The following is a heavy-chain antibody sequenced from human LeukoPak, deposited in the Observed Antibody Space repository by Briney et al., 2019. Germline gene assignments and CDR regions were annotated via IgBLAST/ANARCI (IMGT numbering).Heavy chain of an antibody. V-gene: IGHV3-7*01. J-gene: IGHJ4*02. Sequence: QSGGSLRLSCAASGFTFSSYWMSWVRQAPGKGLEWVANIKPDGSDKYYVDSVKGRFTISRDNAKNSLYLQMNSLRDADTAVYYCLRNHDYWCQGTLVTVSS. CDR3: LRNHDY. CDR2: IKPDGSDK. D-gene: IGHD3-3*01. CDR1: GFTFSSYW.